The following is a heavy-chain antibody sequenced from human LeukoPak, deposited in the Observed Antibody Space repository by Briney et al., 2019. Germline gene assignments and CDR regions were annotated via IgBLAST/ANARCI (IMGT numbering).Heavy chain of an antibody. D-gene: IGHD3-10*01. J-gene: IGHJ4*02. CDR1: GFTFSSYW. V-gene: IGHV3-53*01. CDR2: IYSGGST. Sequence: PGGSLRLSCAASGFTFSSYWMSWVRQAPGEGLEWVSLIYSGGSTYYADSVKGRFTISRDNSKNTLCLQMNSLRAEDTAVYYCARAMYYYGSGTYYDYWGQGTLVTVSS. CDR3: ARAMYYYGSGTYYDY.